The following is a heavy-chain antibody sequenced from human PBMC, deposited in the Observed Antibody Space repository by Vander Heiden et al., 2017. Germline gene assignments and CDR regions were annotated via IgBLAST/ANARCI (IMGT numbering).Heavy chain of an antibody. Sequence: QITLKESGPTLVKPTHTLTLTCTFSGFSPTTSGVGVGWIRQPPGKALEWLALIQSGDKGRYSPALRDRLIITKDTSKAQVVLTMTNMHPVDTATYYCVHSTYDFSSGPRFDAWGQGALVSVSS. D-gene: IGHD3-3*01. CDR1: GFSPTTSGVG. V-gene: IGHV2-5*02. CDR3: VHSTYDFSSGPRFDA. CDR2: IQSGDKG. J-gene: IGHJ5*02.